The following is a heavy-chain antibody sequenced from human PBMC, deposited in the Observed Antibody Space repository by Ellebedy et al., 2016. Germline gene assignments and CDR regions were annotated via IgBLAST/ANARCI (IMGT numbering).Heavy chain of an antibody. CDR1: GGSISSSSYY. J-gene: IGHJ3*02. D-gene: IGHD4-17*01. CDR3: AEGVYGDSGAFDI. Sequence: SETLSLXXTVSGGSISSSSYYWSWIRQPPGKGLEWIGEINHSGSTNYNPSLKSRVTISVDTSKNQFSLKLSSVTAADTAVYYCAEGVYGDSGAFDIWGQGTMVTVSS. V-gene: IGHV4-39*07. CDR2: INHSGST.